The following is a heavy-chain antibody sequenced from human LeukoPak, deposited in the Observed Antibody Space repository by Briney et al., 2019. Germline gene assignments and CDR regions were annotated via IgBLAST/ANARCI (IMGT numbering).Heavy chain of an antibody. CDR2: IYYSGTT. J-gene: IGHJ2*01. CDR1: GDSISDHY. CDR3: RPYSIPGYFDL. V-gene: IGHV4-59*03. Sequence: SETLSLTCTVSGDSISDHYWTWIRQSPGKELEWIGYIYYSGTTYYNPSLMSRVSISLDTSRTQFFLKMDSVTAADTAVYARRPYSIPGYFDLWGRGTLVTVSS. D-gene: IGHD2-21*01.